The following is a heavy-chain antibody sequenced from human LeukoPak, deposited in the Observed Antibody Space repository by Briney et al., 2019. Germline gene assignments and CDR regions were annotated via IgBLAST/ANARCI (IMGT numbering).Heavy chain of an antibody. CDR2: IYYSGNT. D-gene: IGHD6-13*01. J-gene: IGHJ2*01. CDR1: GGSISNKY. V-gene: IGHV4-59*12. Sequence: SETLSLTCTVSGGSISNKYWSWIRQPPGKGLEWIGYIYYSGNTNYNPSLKSRVTMSVDTSNNQFSLKLSSVTAADTAVYYCARVSSSWYQDWYFDLWGRGTLVTVSS. CDR3: ARVSSSWYQDWYFDL.